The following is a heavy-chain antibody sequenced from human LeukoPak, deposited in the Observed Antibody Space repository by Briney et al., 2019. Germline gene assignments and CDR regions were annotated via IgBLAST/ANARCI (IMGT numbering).Heavy chain of an antibody. CDR2: IYYSGST. D-gene: IGHD6-13*01. V-gene: IGHV4-59*01. CDR1: GGSISSYY. Sequence: SETLSLTCTVSGGSISSYYWRWIRQPPGKGLEWIGYIYYSGSTNYNPSLKSRVTISVDTSKNQFSLKLSSVTAADTAVYYCVRVSGYTPAWGHGTLVTVSS. CDR3: VRVSGYTPA. J-gene: IGHJ5*01.